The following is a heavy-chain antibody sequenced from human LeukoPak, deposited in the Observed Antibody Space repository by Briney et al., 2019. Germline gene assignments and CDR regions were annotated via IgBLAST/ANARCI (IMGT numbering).Heavy chain of an antibody. Sequence: SETLSLTCTVSGGSISSYYWSWIRQPPGKGLEWIGYIYYSGSTDYNPSLKSRVTISVDTSKNQFSLKLSSVTAADTAVYYCARYTSMIAFHARGFDIWGQGTLVTVSS. V-gene: IGHV4-59*01. D-gene: IGHD5-18*01. CDR2: IYYSGST. CDR1: GGSISSYY. CDR3: ARYTSMIAFHARGFDI. J-gene: IGHJ3*02.